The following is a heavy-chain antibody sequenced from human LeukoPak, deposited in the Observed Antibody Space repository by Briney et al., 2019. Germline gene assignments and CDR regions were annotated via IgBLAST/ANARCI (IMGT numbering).Heavy chain of an antibody. CDR3: ARGPYMWYFDL. CDR2: SNDSGGT. Sequence: SETLSLTCAVYGGTFSGYYWSWIRQPPGKRLEWVGESNDSGGTNYNPSLKSRVTISADRSKNQVSLRLTSVTAADTAVYYRARGPYMWYFDLWGRGTLVTVSS. V-gene: IGHV4-34*01. D-gene: IGHD1-1*01. J-gene: IGHJ2*01. CDR1: GGTFSGYY.